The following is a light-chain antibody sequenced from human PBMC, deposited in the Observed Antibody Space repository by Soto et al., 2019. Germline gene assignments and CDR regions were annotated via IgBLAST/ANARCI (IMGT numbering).Light chain of an antibody. CDR3: CSYAGSYTEI. CDR2: DVT. Sequence: QSALTQPRSVSGSPGQSVTISCTGTSSDIGGYNYVSWYQHHPGKAPKLMIYDVTERPSGVPDRFSDSKSGNRASLTISGLQAEDEADYYCCSYAGSYTEIFGGGTKVTVL. V-gene: IGLV2-11*01. J-gene: IGLJ2*01. CDR1: SSDIGGYNY.